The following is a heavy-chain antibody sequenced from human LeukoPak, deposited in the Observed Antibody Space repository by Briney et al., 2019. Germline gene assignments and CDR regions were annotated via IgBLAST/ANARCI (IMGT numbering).Heavy chain of an antibody. CDR2: ISSSGSTI. D-gene: IGHD6-13*01. CDR1: GFAFRTYE. CDR3: ARRVTATGTGSHGDY. J-gene: IGHJ4*02. V-gene: IGHV3-48*03. Sequence: GGSLRLSCAASGFAFRTYEMNWVRQAPGKGLEWVSYISSSGSTIYYADSVKGRFTISRDNAKNSLSLQMDSLRAEDTAVYYCARRVTATGTGSHGDYWGQGTLVIVSS.